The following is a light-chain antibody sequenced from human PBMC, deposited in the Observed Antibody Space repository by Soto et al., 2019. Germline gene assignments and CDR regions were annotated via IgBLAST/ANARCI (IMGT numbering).Light chain of an antibody. V-gene: IGKV1-5*01. J-gene: IGKJ1*01. CDR1: QSISNR. CDR2: DAS. Sequence: DMQMTQSPSTLSASVGDRVTISCRASQSISNRLVWYQQKTGRAPKVLIYDASSVESGLPSRCSGRGAGTVFILTSSREQPDDLGSYCCQHDSATGTFGQGTKVDIK. CDR3: QHDSATGT.